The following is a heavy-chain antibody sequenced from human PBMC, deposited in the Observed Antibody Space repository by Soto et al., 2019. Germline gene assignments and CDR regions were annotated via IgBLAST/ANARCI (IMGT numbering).Heavy chain of an antibody. CDR2: ISYDGSNK. CDR3: ARVGWLDY. J-gene: IGHJ4*02. CDR1: GFTFSSYA. V-gene: IGHV3-30-3*01. D-gene: IGHD6-19*01. Sequence: QVQLVESGGGVVQPGRSLRLSCAASGFTFSSYAMHWVRQAPGKGLEWVAVISYDGSNKYYADSVKGRFTISRDNSKNTLYLQMNSLRAEDTAVYYCARVGWLDYWGQGTLVTVSS.